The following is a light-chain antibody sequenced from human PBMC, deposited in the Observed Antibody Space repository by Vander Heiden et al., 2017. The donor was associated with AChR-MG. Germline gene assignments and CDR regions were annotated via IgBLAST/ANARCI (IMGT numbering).Light chain of an antibody. CDR3: QQSYSTPPVT. CDR2: AAS. V-gene: IGKV1-39*01. J-gene: IGKJ4*01. CDR1: QSISSY. Sequence: DIQMTQSPSSPSAAVGDSVTITRRASQSISSYLNWYQQKPGKAPKLLIYAASSLQSGVPSRFSGSGSGTDFTLTISSQQPEDFATYYCQQSYSTPPVTFGGGTKVEIK.